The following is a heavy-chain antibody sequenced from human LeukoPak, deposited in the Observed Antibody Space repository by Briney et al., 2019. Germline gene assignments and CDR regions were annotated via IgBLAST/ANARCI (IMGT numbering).Heavy chain of an antibody. Sequence: EASVKVSCKAAGYTFTSYDINWVRQATGQGLEWMGWMNPDSGNTGYAQKFQGRVTMTRNTSISTAYMELSSLRSEDTAVYYCARDGGSYWFDPWGQGTLVTVSS. CDR2: MNPDSGNT. V-gene: IGHV1-8*01. CDR3: ARDGGSYWFDP. CDR1: GYTFTSYD. D-gene: IGHD1-26*01. J-gene: IGHJ5*02.